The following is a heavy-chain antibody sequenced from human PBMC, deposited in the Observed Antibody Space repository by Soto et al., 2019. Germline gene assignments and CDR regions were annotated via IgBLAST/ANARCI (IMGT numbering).Heavy chain of an antibody. J-gene: IGHJ6*03. CDR1: GGSISSYY. CDR2: IYYSGST. D-gene: IGHD6-19*01. V-gene: IGHV4-59*08. Sequence: SETLSLTCTVSGGSISSYYWSWIRQPPGKGLEWIGYIYYSGSTNYNPSLKSRVTISVDTSKNQFSLKLSSVTAADTAVYYCAGRPYSSGWARTIEYYYYYYMDVWGKGTTVTVSS. CDR3: AGRPYSSGWARTIEYYYYYYMDV.